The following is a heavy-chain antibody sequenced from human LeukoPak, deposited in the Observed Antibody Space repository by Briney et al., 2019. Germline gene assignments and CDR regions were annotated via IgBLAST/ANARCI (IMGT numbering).Heavy chain of an antibody. V-gene: IGHV3-21*01. D-gene: IGHD2-15*01. CDR3: ARTYCSGGSCLDY. CDR2: ISSSSSYI. CDR1: GFTFSSYS. J-gene: IGHJ4*02. Sequence: PGGSLRLSCAASGFTFSSYSMNWVRQAPGKGLEWVSSISSSSSYIYYADSVKGRFTISRDNAKNSLYLQMNSLRAEDTAVYYCARTYCSGGSCLDYWGQGTLVTVSS.